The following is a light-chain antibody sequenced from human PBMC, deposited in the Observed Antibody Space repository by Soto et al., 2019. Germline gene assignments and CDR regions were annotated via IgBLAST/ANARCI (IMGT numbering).Light chain of an antibody. CDR3: MQGTHWPYT. CDR1: QSLVYSDGNTY. J-gene: IGKJ2*01. CDR2: KVS. Sequence: DVVMTQSPLSLPVTLGQPASISCRSSQSLVYSDGNTYLSWFQQRPGQSPRRVIYKVSNWDSGVSDRFSGSGSGYDFTLTISRVEAEDIGVYYCMQGTHWPYTFGQGTKLEIK. V-gene: IGKV2D-30*01.